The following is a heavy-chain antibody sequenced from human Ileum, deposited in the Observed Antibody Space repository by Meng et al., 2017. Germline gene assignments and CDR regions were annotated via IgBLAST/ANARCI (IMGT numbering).Heavy chain of an antibody. J-gene: IGHJ4*02. Sequence: RLMESGGSLVSPGGSLRLYCTASRFTFSRNGMHWVRQAPGQGMVWVSRINADGSTIDYAESVKDRFTIFSDNAKDTLYLQMNSLRAEDTAVYYCATAGAYRLDYWGQGTLVTVSS. CDR2: INADGSTI. CDR1: RFTFSRNG. V-gene: IGHV3-74*01. CDR3: ATAGAYRLDY. D-gene: IGHD3-16*02.